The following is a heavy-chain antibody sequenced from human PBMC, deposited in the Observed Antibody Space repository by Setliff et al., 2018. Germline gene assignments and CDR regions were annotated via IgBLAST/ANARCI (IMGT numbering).Heavy chain of an antibody. CDR2: IYDTGST. V-gene: IGHV4-39*07. CDR3: ARDSNMVRGVNPAYYYGMDV. Sequence: PSETLSLTCTVSGASINNSLNYWAWIRQPSGQGLEWIGLIYDTGSTYYNPSLKSRVTISVDTSKNQFSLKLSSVTAADTAVYYCARDSNMVRGVNPAYYYGMDVWGQGTTVTVSS. CDR1: GASINNSLNY. D-gene: IGHD3-10*01. J-gene: IGHJ6*02.